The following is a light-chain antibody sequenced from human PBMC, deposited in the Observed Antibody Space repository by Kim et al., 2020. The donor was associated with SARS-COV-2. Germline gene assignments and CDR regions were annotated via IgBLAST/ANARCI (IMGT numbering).Light chain of an antibody. CDR2: SAS. J-gene: IGKJ3*01. V-gene: IGKV3-20*01. CDR3: QQYGSSPFT. CDR1: QSVSSSH. Sequence: EIVLTQSPGTLSLSPGERATLSCRASQSVSSSHLAWYQQKPGQAPRLLIFSASIGATDIPDRFSGSGSGTDFTLTISRLEPDDFAVYYCQQYGSSPFTFGPGTKVDIK.